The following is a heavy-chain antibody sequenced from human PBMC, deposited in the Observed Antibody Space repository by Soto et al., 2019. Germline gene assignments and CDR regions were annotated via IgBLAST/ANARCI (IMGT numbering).Heavy chain of an antibody. J-gene: IGHJ6*02. Sequence: SETLSLTCTVSGGSISSYYWSWIRQPPGKGLERIGYIYYSGSTNYNPSLKSRVTISVDTSKNQFSLKLSSVTAADTAVYYCARAERIAVAGTNYYYYGMDVWGQGTTVTVSS. CDR1: GGSISSYY. CDR2: IYYSGST. CDR3: ARAERIAVAGTNYYYYGMDV. V-gene: IGHV4-59*01. D-gene: IGHD6-19*01.